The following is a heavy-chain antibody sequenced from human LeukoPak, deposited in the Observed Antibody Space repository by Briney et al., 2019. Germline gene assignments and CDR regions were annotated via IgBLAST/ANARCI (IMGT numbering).Heavy chain of an antibody. CDR1: GGSISSGSYY. CDR3: AREIAVAGDYFDH. CDR2: IYTSGST. D-gene: IGHD6-19*01. J-gene: IGHJ4*02. V-gene: IGHV4-61*02. Sequence: SQTLSLTCTVSGGSISSGSYYWSWIRQPAGKGLEWIGRIYTSGSTNYNPSLKSRVTISVDTSKNQFSLKLSSVTAADTAVYYCAREIAVAGDYFDHWGQGTLVTVSS.